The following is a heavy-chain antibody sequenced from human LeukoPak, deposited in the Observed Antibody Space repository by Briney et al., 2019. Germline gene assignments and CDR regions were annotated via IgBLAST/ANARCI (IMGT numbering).Heavy chain of an antibody. CDR1: GFTLSSYW. D-gene: IGHD5-12*01. Sequence: GGSLRLSCATSGFTLSSYWMHWVRQVPGKGLEWLTRINNDGVSTSYADSVKGRFTISRDNAKNTLYLRMNSLRAEDTAIYYCARKPLSGGYGGTIDYWGQGTLVTVSS. V-gene: IGHV3-74*01. J-gene: IGHJ4*02. CDR3: ARKPLSGGYGGTIDY. CDR2: INNDGVST.